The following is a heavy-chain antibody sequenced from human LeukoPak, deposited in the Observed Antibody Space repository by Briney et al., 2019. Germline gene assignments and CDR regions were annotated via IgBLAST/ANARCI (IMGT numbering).Heavy chain of an antibody. CDR1: GGTFSSYA. CDR2: IIPIFGTA. CDR3: ARGVVVVGLSHYYYYGMDV. D-gene: IGHD2-15*01. V-gene: IGHV1-69*13. Sequence: SVKVSCKASGGTFSSYAINWVRQAPGQGLEWMGRIIPIFGTANYAQKFQGRVTITADESTSTAYMELSSLRSEDTAVYYCARGVVVVGLSHYYYYGMDVWGQGTTVTVSS. J-gene: IGHJ6*02.